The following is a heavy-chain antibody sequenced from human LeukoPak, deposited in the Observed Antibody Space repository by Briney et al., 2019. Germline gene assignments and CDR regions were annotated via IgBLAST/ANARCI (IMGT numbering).Heavy chain of an antibody. CDR3: AKDREAYYDSSGYYYTFDY. CDR2: ISGSGGST. D-gene: IGHD3-22*01. J-gene: IGHJ4*02. CDR1: GFTFSSYA. V-gene: IGHV3-23*01. Sequence: GGSLSLSCAASGFTFSSYAMSWVRQAPGKGLEWVSAISGSGGSTCYADSVKGRFTISRDNSKNTLYLQMNSLRAEDTAVYYCAKDREAYYDSSGYYYTFDYWGQGTLVTVSS.